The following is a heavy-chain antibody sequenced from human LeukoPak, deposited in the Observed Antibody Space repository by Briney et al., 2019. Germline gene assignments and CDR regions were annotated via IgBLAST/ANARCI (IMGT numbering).Heavy chain of an antibody. J-gene: IGHJ3*02. CDR2: ISSSSRTI. CDR3: ARIEDSMVLGAFDI. V-gene: IGHV3-48*04. D-gene: IGHD3-10*01. CDR1: GFTFSTYS. Sequence: GGSLRLSCAASGFTFSTYSMNWVRQAPGKGLEWILYISSSSRTIYYADSVKGRFTISRDNAKNSLYLQMNSLRAEDTAVYYCARIEDSMVLGAFDIWGQGTMVTVSS.